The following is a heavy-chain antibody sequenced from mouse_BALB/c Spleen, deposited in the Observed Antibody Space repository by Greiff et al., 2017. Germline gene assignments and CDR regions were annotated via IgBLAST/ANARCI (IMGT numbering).Heavy chain of an antibody. V-gene: IGHV14-3*02. J-gene: IGHJ2*01. CDR2: IDPANGNT. Sequence: EVKLVESGAELVKPGASVKLSCTASGFNIKDTYMHWVKQRPEQGLEWIGRIDPANGNTKYDPKFQGKATITADTSSNTAYLQLSSLTSEDTAVYYCARGGGYYGWGQGTTLTVSS. D-gene: IGHD2-3*01. CDR1: GFNIKDTY. CDR3: ARGGGYYG.